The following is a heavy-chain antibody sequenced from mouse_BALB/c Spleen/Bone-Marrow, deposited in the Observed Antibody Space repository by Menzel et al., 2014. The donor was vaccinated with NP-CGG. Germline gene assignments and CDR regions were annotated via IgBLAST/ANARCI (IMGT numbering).Heavy chain of an antibody. CDR2: IYPGDGDT. CDR3: ASRGDYSYAMDY. Sequence: VQLQQSGAELVRPGSSVKISCKASGYTFSNYWMNWMKQRPGQGLEWIGQIYPGDGDTNYIGKFTGKATLTADKSSSTAYMPLSSLTSEDSAVYFCASRGDYSYAMDYWGQGTSVTVSS. D-gene: IGHD1-1*01. CDR1: GYTFSNYW. V-gene: IGHV1-80*01. J-gene: IGHJ4*01.